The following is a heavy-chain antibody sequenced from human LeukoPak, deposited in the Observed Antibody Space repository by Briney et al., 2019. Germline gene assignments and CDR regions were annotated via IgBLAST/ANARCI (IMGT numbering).Heavy chain of an antibody. Sequence: GGSLRLSCTASGFTFGDYAMSWVRQAPGKGLEGVGFIRSNAYGGTPEYAASVKGRFTISRDDPKSIAYLQMNSLKTEDTAVYYCTRDLTMVATSYFDCWGQGTLVTVSS. D-gene: IGHD5-12*01. J-gene: IGHJ4*02. CDR3: TRDLTMVATSYFDC. CDR1: GFTFGDYA. CDR2: IRSNAYGGTP. V-gene: IGHV3-49*04.